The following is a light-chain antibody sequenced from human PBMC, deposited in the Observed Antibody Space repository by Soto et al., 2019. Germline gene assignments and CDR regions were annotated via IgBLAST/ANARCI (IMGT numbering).Light chain of an antibody. CDR3: QFVG. J-gene: IGKJ5*01. CDR2: AIS. CDR1: QCVCSLC. Sequence: EVVLTQSPGTLSLSPGDTATLSCRATQCVCSLCLAWYHQKPDQAPRLLIYAISSRATGVPDRFSGSGSGTDFTLTISRLEPEDFAVYYCQFVGFGQGTRLEIK. V-gene: IGKV3-20*01.